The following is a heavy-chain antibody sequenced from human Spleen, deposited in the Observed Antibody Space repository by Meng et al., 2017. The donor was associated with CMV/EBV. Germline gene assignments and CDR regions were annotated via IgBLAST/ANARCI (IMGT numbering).Heavy chain of an antibody. CDR2: IYTGGSR. CDR1: GFTVTTNY. Sequence: GESLKISCAASGFTVTTNYMSWVRQAPGKGLEWVSVIYTGGSRHYADSVKGRFTISRDNSKNTVYLQMNSLRAEDTAVYYCAKARGYSNGYEEYWGLGTLVTVSS. J-gene: IGHJ4*02. D-gene: IGHD5-18*01. CDR3: AKARGYSNGYEEY. V-gene: IGHV3-53*01.